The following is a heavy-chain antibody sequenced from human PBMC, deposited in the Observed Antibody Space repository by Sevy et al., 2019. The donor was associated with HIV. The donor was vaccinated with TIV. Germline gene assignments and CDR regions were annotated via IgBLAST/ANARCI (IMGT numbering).Heavy chain of an antibody. CDR3: ARATNLNAFDF. Sequence: SETLSLTCTVSGGSISGGGYFWTWIRQHPRKGLEWIGSISYSGSTYYTPSLKSRVTISVDTSKNQFSLKLSSVTAADTAVYFCARATNLNAFDFWGQGTMVTVSS. CDR1: GGSISGGGYF. CDR2: ISYSGST. J-gene: IGHJ3*01. D-gene: IGHD1-26*01. V-gene: IGHV4-31*03.